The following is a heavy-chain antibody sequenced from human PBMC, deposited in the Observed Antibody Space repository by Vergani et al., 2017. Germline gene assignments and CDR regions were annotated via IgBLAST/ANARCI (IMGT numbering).Heavy chain of an antibody. CDR1: GDSFRSNKW. V-gene: IGHV4-4*03. J-gene: IGHJ3*02. D-gene: IGHD2-15*01. CDR3: ARDPKSYCSGGSCFSVWGASDI. Sequence: VQLQESGPGLVKPPGTLSLTCAVSGDSFRSNKWWTWVRQSPGKTLEWIGEISHSGSTNYNPSLKGRVTLSLDTSKNQFSLRLSSVTAADTAVYYCARDPKSYCSGGSCFSVWGASDIWGRGTTVTVSS. CDR2: ISHSGST.